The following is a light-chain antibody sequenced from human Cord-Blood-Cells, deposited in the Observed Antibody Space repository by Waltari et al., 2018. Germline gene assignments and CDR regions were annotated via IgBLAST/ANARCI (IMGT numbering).Light chain of an antibody. CDR2: DVS. V-gene: IGLV2-14*01. J-gene: IGLJ2*01. CDR3: SSYTSSSTLV. CDR1: SRDVGGYYY. Sequence: QSALTQPASVSGSPGQSITISCTGTSRDVGGYYYLSWYQQHPGKAPKLMIYDVSNRPSGVSNRFSGSKSGNTASLTISGLQAEDEADYYCSSYTSSSTLVFGGGTKLTVL.